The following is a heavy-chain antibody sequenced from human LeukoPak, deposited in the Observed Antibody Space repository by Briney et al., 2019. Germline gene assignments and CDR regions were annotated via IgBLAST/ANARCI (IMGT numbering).Heavy chain of an antibody. J-gene: IGHJ4*02. CDR3: AKVNPMIVVAFD. D-gene: IGHD3-22*01. Sequence: PGGSLRLSCAASGFTFSSYWMHWVRQAPGKGLVWVSRINTDGSSTSYADSVKGRFTISRDNAKNTLYLQMNSLRAEDTAVYYCAKVNPMIVVAFDWGQGTLVTVSS. V-gene: IGHV3-74*01. CDR2: INTDGSST. CDR1: GFTFSSYW.